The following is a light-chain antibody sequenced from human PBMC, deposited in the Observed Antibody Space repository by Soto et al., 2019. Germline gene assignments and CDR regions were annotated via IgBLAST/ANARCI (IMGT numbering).Light chain of an antibody. Sequence: QSALTQPPSASGSPGQSVTISCTGTSSDVGGYNFVSWYQQHPGKAPKLMIYEVNKRPSGVPDRFSGSKSGNTASLTVSGLQAEDESDYYCSSYAGINNVRFGGGTKLTVL. CDR2: EVN. CDR1: SSDVGGYNF. CDR3: SSYAGINNVR. J-gene: IGLJ2*01. V-gene: IGLV2-8*01.